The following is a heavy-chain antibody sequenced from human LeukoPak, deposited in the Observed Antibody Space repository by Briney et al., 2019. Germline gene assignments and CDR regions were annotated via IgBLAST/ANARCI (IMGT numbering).Heavy chain of an antibody. Sequence: ASVKVSCKASGYTFTGYYMHWVRQVPGQGLEWMGWINPNSGGTNYAQKFQGRVTMTRDTSISTAYMELSRLRSDDTAVYYCARGGILTGYSYNWFDPWGQGTLVTVSS. V-gene: IGHV1-2*02. J-gene: IGHJ5*02. CDR1: GYTFTGYY. CDR3: ARGGILTGYSYNWFDP. D-gene: IGHD3-9*01. CDR2: INPNSGGT.